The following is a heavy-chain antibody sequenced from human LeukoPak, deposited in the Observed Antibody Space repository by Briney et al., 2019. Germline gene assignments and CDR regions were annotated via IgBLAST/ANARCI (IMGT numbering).Heavy chain of an antibody. CDR1: GFTVSNNY. J-gene: IGHJ4*02. D-gene: IGHD5-18*01. CDR3: ARDTAMVTGYFDY. CDR2: ISYDGSKK. Sequence: GGSLRLSCAASGFTVSNNYMSWVRQAPGKGLEWVAVISYDGSKKYYGDSVKGRFTISRGNSKNTLYLQMSSLRVEDTAVYFCARDTAMVTGYFDYWGQGTLVTVSS. V-gene: IGHV3-30-3*01.